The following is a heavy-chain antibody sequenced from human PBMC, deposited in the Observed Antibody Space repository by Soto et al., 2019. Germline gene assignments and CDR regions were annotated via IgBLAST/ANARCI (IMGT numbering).Heavy chain of an antibody. V-gene: IGHV4-59*02. J-gene: IGHJ5*02. CDR3: ARHSSENSNSFGP. Sequence: SETLSLTCNVSGGSVSGYHWSWIRQPPGKGLEWIGCINNNGNTDYNPSLESRVTISVDPSRNQLSLKLSSVTAAGTAVYYCARHSSENSNSFGPWGQGTLVTVSS. CDR1: GGSVSGYH. CDR2: INNNGNT. D-gene: IGHD1-7*01.